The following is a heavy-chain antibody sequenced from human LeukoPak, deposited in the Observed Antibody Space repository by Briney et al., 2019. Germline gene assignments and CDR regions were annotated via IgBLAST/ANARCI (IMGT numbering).Heavy chain of an antibody. J-gene: IGHJ4*02. D-gene: IGHD2-8*01. CDR3: ARDGGYCTNGICYLFDY. CDR2: IWYDGSNK. Sequence: GRSLRLSCAASGFTFSSYGMHWVRQAPGKGLEWVAVIWYDGSNKYYADSVKGRFTISRDDSKNTLYLQMNSLRAEDTAVYYCARDGGYCTNGICYLFDYWGQGTRVTVSS. CDR1: GFTFSSYG. V-gene: IGHV3-33*01.